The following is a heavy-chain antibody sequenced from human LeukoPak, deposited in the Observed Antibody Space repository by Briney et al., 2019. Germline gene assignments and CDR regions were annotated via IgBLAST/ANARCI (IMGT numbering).Heavy chain of an antibody. D-gene: IGHD5-18*01. CDR2: ISAYNGNT. CDR3: ARVRIQLWPDYYYYYGMDV. J-gene: IGHJ6*02. Sequence: ASVRVSCKASGYTFTSYGISWVRQAPGQGLEWMGWISAYNGNTNYARKLQGRVTMTTDTSTSTAYMELRSLRSDDTAVYYCARVRIQLWPDYYYYYGMDVWGQGTTVTVSS. V-gene: IGHV1-18*01. CDR1: GYTFTSYG.